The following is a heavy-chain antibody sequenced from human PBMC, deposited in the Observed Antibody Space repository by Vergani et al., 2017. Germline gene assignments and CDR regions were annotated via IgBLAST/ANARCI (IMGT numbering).Heavy chain of an antibody. D-gene: IGHD6-13*01. J-gene: IGHJ5*02. CDR1: GGSFSGYY. V-gene: IGHV4-34*01. Sequence: QVQLQQWGAGLLKPSETLSLTCAVYGGSFSGYYWSWIRQPPGKGLEWIGEINHSGSTNYNPSLKSRVTISVDTSKNQFSLKLSSVTAADTAVYYCARESIAAAGRGWFDPWGQGTLVTVSS. CDR3: ARESIAAAGRGWFDP. CDR2: INHSGST.